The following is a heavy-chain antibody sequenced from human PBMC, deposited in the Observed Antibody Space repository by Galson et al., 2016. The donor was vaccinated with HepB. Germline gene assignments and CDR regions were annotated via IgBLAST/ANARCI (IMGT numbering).Heavy chain of an antibody. J-gene: IGHJ4*02. CDR2: IRRKAYGGTT. CDR1: GFNFSDYT. CDR3: TRAPGRDYLLDDFDY. Sequence: SLRLSCAASGFNFSDYTMNWFRQAPGEGLEWVGFIRRKAYGGTTEYAASVKGRFTISRDDSKSIAYLQMNSLKTEDTAVYYCTRAPGRDYLLDDFDYWGQGILVAVSS. D-gene: IGHD4-17*01. V-gene: IGHV3-49*03.